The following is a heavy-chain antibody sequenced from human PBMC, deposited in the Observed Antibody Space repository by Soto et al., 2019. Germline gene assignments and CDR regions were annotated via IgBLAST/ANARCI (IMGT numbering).Heavy chain of an antibody. CDR1: GFTFSSYD. CDR3: ARGWRVNSGSYYNVRNWFDP. Sequence: GGSLRLSCAASGFTFSSYDMHWVRQATGKGLEWVSAIGTAGDTYYPGSVKGRFTISRENAKNSLYLQMNSLRAEDTAVYYCARGWRVNSGSYYNVRNWFDPWGQGTLVTVSS. J-gene: IGHJ5*02. CDR2: IGTAGDT. V-gene: IGHV3-13*01. D-gene: IGHD3-10*01.